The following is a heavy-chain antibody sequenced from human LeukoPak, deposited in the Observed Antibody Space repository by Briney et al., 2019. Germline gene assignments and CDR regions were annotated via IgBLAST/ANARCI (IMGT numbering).Heavy chain of an antibody. J-gene: IGHJ5*02. Sequence: KPSETLSLTCTVSGGSISSYYWSWIRQPPGKGLEWIGYIYYSGSTNYNPSLKSRVTISVDTSKNQFSLKLSSVTPADSAVYYCAKVGRQWLVDVYWFDPWGQGTLVTVSS. CDR2: IYYSGST. CDR1: GGSISSYY. D-gene: IGHD6-19*01. V-gene: IGHV4-59*01. CDR3: AKVGRQWLVDVYWFDP.